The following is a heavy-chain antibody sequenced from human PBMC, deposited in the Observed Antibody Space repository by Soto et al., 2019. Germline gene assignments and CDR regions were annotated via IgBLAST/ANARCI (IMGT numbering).Heavy chain of an antibody. J-gene: IGHJ4*02. CDR1: GYTFTSYG. D-gene: IGHD2-15*01. Sequence: GASVKVSCKASGYTFTSYGISWVRQAPGQGHEWMGWISAYNGNTNYAQKLQGRVTMTTDTSTGTAYMELRSLRSDDTAVYYCAKDLVMLGYCSGGSCYGPFDYWGQGTLVTVSS. CDR2: ISAYNGNT. V-gene: IGHV1-18*01. CDR3: AKDLVMLGYCSGGSCYGPFDY.